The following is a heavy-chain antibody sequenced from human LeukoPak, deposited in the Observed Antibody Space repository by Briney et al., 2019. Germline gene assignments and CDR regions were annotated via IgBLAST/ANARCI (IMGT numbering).Heavy chain of an antibody. CDR3: ARSRPTYYYDSSGTNFDY. CDR1: GGSISSYY. V-gene: IGHV4-59*08. D-gene: IGHD3-22*01. Sequence: KPSETLSLPCTVSGGSISSYYWSWIRQPPGEGLEWIWDIYYSGSTNYNPSLKSRVTISVDTSKNQFSLKLSSVTAADTAVYYCARSRPTYYYDSSGTNFDYWGQGTLVTVSS. J-gene: IGHJ4*02. CDR2: IYYSGST.